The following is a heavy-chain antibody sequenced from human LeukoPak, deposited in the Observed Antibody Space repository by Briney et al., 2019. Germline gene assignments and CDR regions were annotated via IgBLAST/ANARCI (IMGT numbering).Heavy chain of an antibody. Sequence: ASVKVSCKVSGYTFTSYDLNWVRQATGQGLEWMGWMNPNSGSTGYAQKFQGRVTMTRNTSISTAYMELSSLRAEDTAVYYCARANLYSSNGRWFDPWGQGTLVTVSS. CDR3: ARANLYSSNGRWFDP. J-gene: IGHJ5*02. V-gene: IGHV1-8*01. CDR2: MNPNSGST. D-gene: IGHD6-13*01. CDR1: GYTFTSYD.